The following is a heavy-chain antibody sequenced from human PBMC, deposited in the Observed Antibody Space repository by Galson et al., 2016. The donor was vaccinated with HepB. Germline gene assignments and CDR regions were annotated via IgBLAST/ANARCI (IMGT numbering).Heavy chain of an antibody. CDR2: IIGSGSRT. D-gene: IGHD3-16*01. CDR3: ARLADTITAEDY. CDR1: GLTFSRYA. J-gene: IGHJ4*02. V-gene: IGHV3-23*01. Sequence: SLRLSCAVSGLTFSRYAMRWVRQAPEKGLEWVSSIIGSGSRTYYADSVKGRFTISRDNSKNTLYLQMDSLRVEDTAVYYCARLADTITAEDYWGQGTLVTVSS.